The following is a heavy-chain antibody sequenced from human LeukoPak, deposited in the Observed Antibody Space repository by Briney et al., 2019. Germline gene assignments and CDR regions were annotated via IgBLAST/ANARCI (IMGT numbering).Heavy chain of an antibody. CDR2: IYHSGST. Sequence: SETLSLTWAVSGGSISSSNWWSWVRQPPGKGLEWIGEIYHSGSTNYNPSLKSRVTISVDKSKNQFSLKLSSVTAADTAVYYCARGGYYDILTGYYSFFDYWGQGTLVTVSS. V-gene: IGHV4-4*02. J-gene: IGHJ4*02. CDR1: GGSISSSNW. CDR3: ARGGYYDILTGYYSFFDY. D-gene: IGHD3-9*01.